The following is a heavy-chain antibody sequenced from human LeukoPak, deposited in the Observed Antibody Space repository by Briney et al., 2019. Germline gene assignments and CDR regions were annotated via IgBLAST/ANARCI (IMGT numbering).Heavy chain of an antibody. J-gene: IGHJ3*02. CDR3: ASQGPLVAGGYGSGSYYNFRAFDI. D-gene: IGHD3-10*01. Sequence: GESLKISCKGSGYSFTSYWIGWVRQMPGKGLEWMGIIYPGDSDTRYSPSFQGQVTISADKSISTAYLQWSSLKASDTAMYYCASQGPLVAGGYGSGSYYNFRAFDIWGQGTMVTVSS. CDR1: GYSFTSYW. V-gene: IGHV5-51*01. CDR2: IYPGDSDT.